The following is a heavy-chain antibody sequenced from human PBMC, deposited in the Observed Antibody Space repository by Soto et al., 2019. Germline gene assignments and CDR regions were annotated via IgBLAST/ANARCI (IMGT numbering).Heavy chain of an antibody. J-gene: IGHJ6*02. CDR2: IYYSGTT. V-gene: IGHV4-59*01. Sequence: SETLSLTCTVSGGSISNFYWSWIRQPPGKGLEWIGYIYYSGTTSYNPSLNSRVTISVDTSKNQFSLKLNSVTAADTAVYYCARESYYGSGATVVGYWGQGTTVT. CDR3: ARESYYGSGATVVGY. D-gene: IGHD3-10*01. CDR1: GGSISNFY.